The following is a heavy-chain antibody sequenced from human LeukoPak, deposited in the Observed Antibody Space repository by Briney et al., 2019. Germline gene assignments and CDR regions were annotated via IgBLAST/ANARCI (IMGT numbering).Heavy chain of an antibody. Sequence: ASVKVSCKASGGTLNSHTFSWVRQASGQGLEWMGRITPIIDSAKYAQNFQDRVSIIADKSTSTVYLELSSLRSEDTAVYFCARVNLRGSQYNWFDPWGQGTLVTVPS. CDR3: ARVNLRGSQYNWFDP. D-gene: IGHD1-26*01. V-gene: IGHV1-69*08. CDR1: GGTLNSHT. J-gene: IGHJ5*02. CDR2: ITPIIDSA.